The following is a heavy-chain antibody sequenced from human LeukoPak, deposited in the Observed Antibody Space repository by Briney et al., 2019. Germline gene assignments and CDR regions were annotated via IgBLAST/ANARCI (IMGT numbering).Heavy chain of an antibody. CDR3: AKVMTTVVTPHYFDY. CDR1: GFTFSSYA. V-gene: IGHV3-23*01. Sequence: GGSLRLSCAASGFTFSSYAMSWVRQAPGKGLEWVSAISGSGGSTYYADSVKGRFTISRDNSMNTLYLQMNSLRAEDTAVYYCAKVMTTVVTPHYFDYWAREPWSPSPQ. D-gene: IGHD4-23*01. J-gene: IGHJ4*02. CDR2: ISGSGGST.